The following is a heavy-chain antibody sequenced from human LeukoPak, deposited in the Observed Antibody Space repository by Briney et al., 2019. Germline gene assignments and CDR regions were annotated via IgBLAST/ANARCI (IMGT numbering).Heavy chain of an antibody. V-gene: IGHV3-7*01. CDR2: INQDGSEK. Sequence: QAGGSLRLSCAAAGFTFNTYWMSWVRQAPGKGLEWLADINQDGSEKYSVDSVKGRFTISRDNAKSSLYLQMNSLRADDTAVYYCARDRALYDSRRGYYYTEDDYWGQGTLVTVSS. D-gene: IGHD3-22*01. CDR3: ARDRALYDSRRGYYYTEDDY. CDR1: GFTFNTYW. J-gene: IGHJ4*02.